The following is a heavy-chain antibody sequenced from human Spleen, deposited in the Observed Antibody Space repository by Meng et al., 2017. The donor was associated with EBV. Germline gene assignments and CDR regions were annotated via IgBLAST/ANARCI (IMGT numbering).Heavy chain of an antibody. D-gene: IGHD6-19*01. CDR2: ISAYNGNT. J-gene: IGHJ4*02. CDR1: GYTFTSYG. V-gene: IGHV1-18*01. Sequence: QVRMLQSGAEVKRPGASVKVSCKASGYTFTSYGISWVRQAPGQGLEWMGWISAYNGNTNYAQKLQGRVTMTTDTSTSTAYMELRSLRSDDTAVYYCAKDSGLAVTGTLDYWGQGTLVTVSS. CDR3: AKDSGLAVTGTLDY.